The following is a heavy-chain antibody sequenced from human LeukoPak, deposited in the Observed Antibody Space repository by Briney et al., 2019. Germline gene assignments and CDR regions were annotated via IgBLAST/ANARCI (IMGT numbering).Heavy chain of an antibody. V-gene: IGHV3-7*04. D-gene: IGHD3-16*01. CDR3: ARGGASHFES. CDR2: MKEDGSAT. CDR1: AFSSNTYS. J-gene: IGHJ4*02. Sequence: PGGSLRLSCAADSAFSSNTYSWIRQTPGKGLEWVAKMKEDGSATFYVDSVRGRFTISRDNAKRSLYLQMGSLKVEDTAVYYCARGGASHFESWGQGTLVSVST.